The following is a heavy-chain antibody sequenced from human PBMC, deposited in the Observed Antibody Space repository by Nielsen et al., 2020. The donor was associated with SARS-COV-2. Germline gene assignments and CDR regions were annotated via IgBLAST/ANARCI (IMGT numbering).Heavy chain of an antibody. J-gene: IGHJ4*02. D-gene: IGHD3-3*01. CDR1: GFTFSSYW. Sequence: GVLKISCAASGFTFSSYWMHWVRQAPGKGLAWVSRINSDGSSTSYADSVKGRFTISRDNAKNTLYLQMNSLRAEDTAVYYCARDYDFWSGYYDYWGQGTLVTVSS. CDR3: ARDYDFWSGYYDY. V-gene: IGHV3-74*01. CDR2: INSDGSST.